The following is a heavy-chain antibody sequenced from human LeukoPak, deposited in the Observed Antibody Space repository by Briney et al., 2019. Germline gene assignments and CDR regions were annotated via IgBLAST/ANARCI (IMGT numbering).Heavy chain of an antibody. CDR2: INHSGST. J-gene: IGHJ5*02. Sequence: SETLSLTCAVYGGSFSGYYWSWIRQPPGKGLEWIGEINHSGSTNYNQSLKSRVTISVDTSKSQFSLKLSSVTAADTAVYYCARAGYYDFWSGYYTGDWFDPWGQRTLVTVSS. CDR3: ARAGYYDFWSGYYTGDWFDP. V-gene: IGHV4-34*01. D-gene: IGHD3-3*01. CDR1: GGSFSGYY.